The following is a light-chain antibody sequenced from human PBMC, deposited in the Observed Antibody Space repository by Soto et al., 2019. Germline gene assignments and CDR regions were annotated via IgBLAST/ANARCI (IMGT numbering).Light chain of an antibody. J-gene: IGKJ3*01. CDR3: QEYSKWPLFT. Sequence: EIVVTQSPGILSVSPGDRATLSCRASQSVGRNLAWNQQKPGQAPTLLIYAASTRATGLPARFSGSGSGTDFTLTITILQSEDYAVYYCQEYSKWPLFTFGPGIRVDIK. CDR2: AAS. CDR1: QSVGRN. V-gene: IGKV3-15*01.